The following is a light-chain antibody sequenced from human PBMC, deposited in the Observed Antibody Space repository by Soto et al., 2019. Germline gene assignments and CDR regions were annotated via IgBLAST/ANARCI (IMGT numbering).Light chain of an antibody. CDR2: GVS. J-gene: IGKJ4*01. CDR1: KSISSN. CDR3: QQYDNWPLT. V-gene: IGKV3-15*01. Sequence: EIVMTQSPVTLSASPGERVTLSCRTNKSISSNLAWYQQKRGQAPRLLISGVSTSASGVPDRFSGSGSVADFTLNISSLQSEDFALYYCQQYDNWPLTFGGGTKVEI.